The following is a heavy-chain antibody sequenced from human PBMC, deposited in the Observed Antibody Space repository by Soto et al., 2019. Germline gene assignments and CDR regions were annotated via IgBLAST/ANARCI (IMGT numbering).Heavy chain of an antibody. J-gene: IGHJ4*02. V-gene: IGHV3-30-3*01. CDR2: ISYDGSNK. CDR1: GFTFSSYA. CDR3: ARDWSVRAKYYYDSSGYSVL. Sequence: PGGSLRLSCAASGFTFSSYAMHWVRQAPGKGLEWVAVISYDGSNKYYADSVKGRFTISRDNSKNTLYLQMNSLRAEDTAVYYCARDWSVRAKYYYDSSGYSVLWGQGTLVTVSS. D-gene: IGHD3-22*01.